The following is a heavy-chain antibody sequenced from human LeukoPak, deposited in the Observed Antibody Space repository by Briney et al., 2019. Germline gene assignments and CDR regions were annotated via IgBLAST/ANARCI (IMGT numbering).Heavy chain of an antibody. CDR2: ISSSSSYI. CDR3: ARDFSPYYYDSSGPGDS. D-gene: IGHD3-22*01. CDR1: GFTFSSYS. V-gene: IGHV3-21*01. Sequence: GGSLRLSCAASGFTFSSYSVNWVRQAPGKGLEWVSSISSSSSYIYYADSVKGRFTISRDNAKNSLYLQMNSLRAEDTAVYYCARDFSPYYYDSSGPGDSWGQGTLVTVSS. J-gene: IGHJ5*01.